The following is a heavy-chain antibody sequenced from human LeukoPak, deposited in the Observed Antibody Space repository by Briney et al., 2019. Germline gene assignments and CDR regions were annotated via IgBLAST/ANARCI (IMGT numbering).Heavy chain of an antibody. CDR3: ARDNYGSGSYYKTFDAFDI. V-gene: IGHV3-74*01. D-gene: IGHD3-10*01. CDR1: GFTFSNYW. Sequence: PGGSLRLSCAASGFTFSNYWMHWVRQAPGKWLVWVSRINSDGINTSYADSVKGRFTISRDNAKNTLNLQMNSLRAEDTAVYYCARDNYGSGSYYKTFDAFDIWGQGTMVTVSS. J-gene: IGHJ3*02. CDR2: INSDGINT.